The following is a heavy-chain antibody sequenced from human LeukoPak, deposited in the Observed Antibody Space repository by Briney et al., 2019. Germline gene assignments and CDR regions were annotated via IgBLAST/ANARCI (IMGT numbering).Heavy chain of an antibody. CDR1: GGSFSGYY. D-gene: IGHD5-18*01. J-gene: IGHJ5*02. CDR2: INHSGST. V-gene: IGHV4-34*01. Sequence: SETLSLTCAVYGGSFSGYYWSWIRQPPGKGLEWIGEINHSGSTNYNPSLKSRVTISVDTSKNQFSLKLSSVTAADTAVYYCARGNVKLYSYGLAWFDPWGQGTLVTVSS. CDR3: ARGNVKLYSYGLAWFDP.